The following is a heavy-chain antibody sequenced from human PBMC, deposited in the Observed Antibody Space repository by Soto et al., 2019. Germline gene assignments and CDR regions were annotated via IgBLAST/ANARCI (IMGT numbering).Heavy chain of an antibody. V-gene: IGHV1-18*01. CDR1: GYSFTSFG. Sequence: QVQLVQSGAEVKKPGASVKVSCKASGYSFTSFGISWVRQAPGHGLEWIGWISAYNGNTNYAQNFQGRVTMTPDTSTNTAYMELWSLRSDDTAVYFCARDQFLKGRLEPWGQGTLITVSS. J-gene: IGHJ5*02. D-gene: IGHD3-10*01. CDR3: ARDQFLKGRLEP. CDR2: ISAYNGNT.